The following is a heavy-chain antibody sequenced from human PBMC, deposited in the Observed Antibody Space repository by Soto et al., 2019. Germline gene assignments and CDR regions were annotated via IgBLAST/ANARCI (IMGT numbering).Heavy chain of an antibody. CDR3: AKGLYYYGSGPYGMDV. CDR1: GFTFSSYG. Sequence: QVPLVESGGGVVQPGRSLRLSCAASGFTFSSYGMHWVRQAPGKGLEWVAVISYDGSNKYYADSVKGRFTISRDNSKNTLYLQMNSLRAEDTAVYYCAKGLYYYGSGPYGMDVWGQGTTVTVSS. V-gene: IGHV3-30*18. D-gene: IGHD3-10*01. CDR2: ISYDGSNK. J-gene: IGHJ6*02.